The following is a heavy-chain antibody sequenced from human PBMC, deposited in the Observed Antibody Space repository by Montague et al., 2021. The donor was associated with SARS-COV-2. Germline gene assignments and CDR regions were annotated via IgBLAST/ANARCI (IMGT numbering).Heavy chain of an antibody. J-gene: IGHJ5*02. D-gene: IGHD3-3*01. CDR1: GGSISSGGYY. Sequence: TLSLTCTVSGGSISSGGYYWSWIRQHPGKGLEWIGYIYYSGSTXYNPSLKSRVTISVDTSKNQFSLKLSSETAADTAVYYCARVVTIFGVVIPDWFDPWGQGTLVTVSS. CDR2: IYYSGST. V-gene: IGHV4-31*03. CDR3: ARVVTIFGVVIPDWFDP.